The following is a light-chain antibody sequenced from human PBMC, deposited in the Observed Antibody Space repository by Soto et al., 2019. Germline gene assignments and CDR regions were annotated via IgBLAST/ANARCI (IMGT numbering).Light chain of an antibody. CDR2: GAF. CDR1: QSLSSRH. CDR3: QVYS. V-gene: IGKV3-20*01. J-gene: IGKJ2*03. Sequence: VLTQSPGTLSLSPGERGTLSCRASQSLSSRHLAWYQQKPGQAPRLLIYGAFSRAAGIPDRFSGSGSGTDFTLTISRLEPDDFAVYYCQVYSFGQGTRLELK.